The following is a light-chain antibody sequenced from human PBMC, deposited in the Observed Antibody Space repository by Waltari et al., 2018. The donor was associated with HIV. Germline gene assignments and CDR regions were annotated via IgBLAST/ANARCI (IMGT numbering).Light chain of an antibody. CDR3: GTWDTSLSAGV. Sequence: AVLTQPPSVSAAPGLKVTISCSGSSSNIGHNYVSWYQQFPGKAPKVLIYDNNKRPPGVPDRFSGSRSGTSATLGVAGLQTGDEADYYCGTWDTSLSAGVFGGGTKLTVL. CDR2: DNN. V-gene: IGLV1-51*01. CDR1: SSNIGHNY. J-gene: IGLJ3*02.